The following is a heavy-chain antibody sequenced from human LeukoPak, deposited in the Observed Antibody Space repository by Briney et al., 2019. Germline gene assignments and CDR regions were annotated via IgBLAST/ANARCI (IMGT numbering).Heavy chain of an antibody. Sequence: SETLSLTCTVSGGSISSSSYYWGWIRQPPGQGPEWIGSIYYSGSTYYNPSLKSRVTISVDTSKNQFSLKLSSVTAADTAVYYCARRHLNRNLDYWGQGTLVTVSS. J-gene: IGHJ4*02. CDR1: GGSISSSSYY. D-gene: IGHD3-3*02. CDR3: ARRHLNRNLDY. CDR2: IYYSGST. V-gene: IGHV4-39*01.